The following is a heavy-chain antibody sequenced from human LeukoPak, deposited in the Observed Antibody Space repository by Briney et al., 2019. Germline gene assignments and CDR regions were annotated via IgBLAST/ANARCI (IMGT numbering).Heavy chain of an antibody. CDR3: AREGYYYDSSGYRDRHDAFDI. CDR1: GGTFSSYA. J-gene: IGHJ3*02. CDR2: IIPIFGTA. V-gene: IGHV1-69*01. D-gene: IGHD3-22*01. Sequence: GASVKVSCKASGGTFSSYAISWVRQAPGQGHEWMGGIIPIFGTANYAQKFQGRVTITADESTSTAYMERRSLRSEDTAVYYCAREGYYYDSSGYRDRHDAFDIWGQGTMVTVSS.